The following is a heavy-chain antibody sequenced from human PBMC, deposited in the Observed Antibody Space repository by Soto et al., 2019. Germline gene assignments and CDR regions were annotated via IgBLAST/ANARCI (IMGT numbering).Heavy chain of an antibody. CDR2: IYYSGST. Sequence: SETLSLTCTVSGGSISSGGYYWSWIRQHPGKGLEWIGYIYYSGSTYYNPSLKSRVTISVDTSKNQFSLKLSSVTAADTAVYYCARTIPTQQLARLRKYYFDYWGQGTLVTVSS. CDR1: GGSISSGGYY. J-gene: IGHJ4*02. V-gene: IGHV4-31*03. CDR3: ARTIPTQQLARLRKYYFDY. D-gene: IGHD6-6*01.